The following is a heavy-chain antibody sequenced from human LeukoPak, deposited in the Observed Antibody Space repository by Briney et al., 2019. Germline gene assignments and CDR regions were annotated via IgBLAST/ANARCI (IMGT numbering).Heavy chain of an antibody. J-gene: IGHJ6*04. V-gene: IGHV3-48*04. CDR1: GFTFSSHS. D-gene: IGHD3-10*02. CDR3: AELGITMIGGV. Sequence: GGSLRLSCAASGFTFSSHSMNWVSQAPGKGLEWVSYISSSGSTIYYVDSVKGRFTISRDNAKNSLYLQMNSLRAEDTAVYYCAELGITMIGGVWGKGTTVTISS. CDR2: ISSSGSTI.